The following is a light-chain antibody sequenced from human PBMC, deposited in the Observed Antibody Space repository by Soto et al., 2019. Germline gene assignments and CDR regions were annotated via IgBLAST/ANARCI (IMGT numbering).Light chain of an antibody. CDR3: QQCGSSRA. V-gene: IGKV3-20*01. Sequence: DIVLTQSPGTLSSSPGERATLSCRASQSVSSSYLDWYQQKPGQAPRLLIYGASSRATGIPDRCSGSGSGTDFTLTISRLEPEDFAVYYCQQCGSSRAFGPGTKVDIK. CDR1: QSVSSSY. J-gene: IGKJ3*01. CDR2: GAS.